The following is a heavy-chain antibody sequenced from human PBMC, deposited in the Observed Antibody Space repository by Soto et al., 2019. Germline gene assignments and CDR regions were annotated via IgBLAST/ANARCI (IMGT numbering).Heavy chain of an antibody. J-gene: IGHJ5*02. CDR2: IRSKAYGGTT. CDR1: GFTFGDYA. D-gene: IGHD2-15*01. CDR3: APGYCSGGSCYSAGFDP. Sequence: PGGSLRLSCTASGFTFGDYAMSWFRQAPGKGLEWVGFIRSKAYGGTTEYAASVKGRFTISRDDSKSIAYLQMNSLKTEDTAVYYCAPGYCSGGSCYSAGFDPCGQGTLVTVS. V-gene: IGHV3-49*03.